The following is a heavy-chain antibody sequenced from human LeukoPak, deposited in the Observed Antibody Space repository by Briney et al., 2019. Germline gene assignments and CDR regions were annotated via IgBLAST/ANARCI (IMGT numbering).Heavy chain of an antibody. V-gene: IGHV3-30*02. Sequence: PGGSLRLSCAASGFIFSSYGMHWVRQAPGKGLEWVAFIRYDGSNKYYADSVKCRFTISRDNSKNTLYLQMNSLRGEDTAVYYCAKNGVVVAAFYFDYWGQGTLVTVSS. CDR2: IRYDGSNK. CDR1: GFIFSSYG. CDR3: AKNGVVVAAFYFDY. D-gene: IGHD2-15*01. J-gene: IGHJ4*02.